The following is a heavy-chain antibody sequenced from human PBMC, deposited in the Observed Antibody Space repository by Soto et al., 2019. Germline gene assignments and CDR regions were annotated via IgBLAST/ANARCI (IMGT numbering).Heavy chain of an antibody. V-gene: IGHV4-39*01. CDR2: IYYSGST. D-gene: IGHD2-15*01. CDR3: ARLVVVAAIRAFDI. Sequence: SETLSLTCAVYGGSISSSSYYWGWIRQPPGKGLEWIGSIYYSGSTYYNPSLKSRVTISVDTSKNQFSLKLSSVTAADTAVYYCARLVVVAAIRAFDIWGQGTMVTVSS. J-gene: IGHJ3*02. CDR1: GGSISSSSYY.